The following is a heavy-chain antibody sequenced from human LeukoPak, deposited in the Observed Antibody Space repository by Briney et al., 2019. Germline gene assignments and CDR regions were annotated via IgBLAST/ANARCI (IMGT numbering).Heavy chain of an antibody. D-gene: IGHD5-18*01. CDR1: GFTFSNYW. Sequence: PGGSLRLSCAASGFTFSNYWMTWVRQAPGKGLEWVANIKQDGSEKYYVDSVKGRFTIFRDNAKNSLYLQMNSLRAEDTAVYYCSRGAYSFGPGGYWGQGTLVTVSS. CDR3: SRGAYSFGPGGY. V-gene: IGHV3-7*04. J-gene: IGHJ4*02. CDR2: IKQDGSEK.